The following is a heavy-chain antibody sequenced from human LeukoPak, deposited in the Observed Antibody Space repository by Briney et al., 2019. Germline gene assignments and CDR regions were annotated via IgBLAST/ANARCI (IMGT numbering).Heavy chain of an antibody. CDR1: GFTFSSYW. CDR2: INHSGST. D-gene: IGHD4-17*01. CDR3: ARGTTVTTRGAFDI. Sequence: GSLRLSCAASGFTFSSYWMTWVRQAPGKGLEWIGEINHSGSTNYNPSLKSRVTISVDTSKNQFSLKLSSVTSADTAVYYCARGTTVTTRGAFDIWGQGTMVTVSS. V-gene: IGHV4-34*01. J-gene: IGHJ3*02.